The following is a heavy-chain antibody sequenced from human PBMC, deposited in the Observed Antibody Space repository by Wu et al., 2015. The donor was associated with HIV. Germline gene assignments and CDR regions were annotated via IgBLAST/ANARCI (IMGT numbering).Heavy chain of an antibody. CDR1: GGNEGGTFSSHP. J-gene: IGHJ3*02. CDR3: AREYDLRYYYGSGRLDAFDI. Sequence: VQLVQSGAEVKKPGSSVKVSCQIYGGNEGGTFSSHPISWVRQAPGKGLEWMGGIIPRLGTTNYAQIFEGRVTISADEMRTTAYMELTSLKSDDTAMYYCAREYDLRYYYGSGRLDAFDIWGQGTMVTVSS. CDR2: IIPRLGTT. V-gene: IGHV1-69*08. D-gene: IGHD3-10*01.